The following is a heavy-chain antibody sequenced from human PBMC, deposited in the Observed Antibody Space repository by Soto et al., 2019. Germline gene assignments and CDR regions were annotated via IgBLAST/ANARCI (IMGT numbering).Heavy chain of an antibody. Sequence: GGALRLSCAASGFTFRSYAMTWVRQAPGQGLEWVSVISYNGANTYYADSVKGRFTISRDNSKGTVNLQMNTLRVEDTAVYYCARYIRGPTVFYFDFWGPGVLVTVSS. CDR1: GFTFRSYA. CDR3: ARYIRGPTVFYFDF. CDR2: ISYNGANT. J-gene: IGHJ4*02. D-gene: IGHD1-1*01. V-gene: IGHV3-23*01.